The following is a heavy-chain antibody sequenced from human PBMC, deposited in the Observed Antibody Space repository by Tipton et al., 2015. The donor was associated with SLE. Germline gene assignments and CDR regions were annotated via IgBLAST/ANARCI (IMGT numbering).Heavy chain of an antibody. V-gene: IGHV3-23*03. J-gene: IGHJ4*02. D-gene: IGHD7-27*01. Sequence: SLRLSCAASGFAFSDFAMTWVRQAPGKGLEWVSVIYAGGNTFYADSVKGRFAISRDNSKNTLYLEMHNLRVEDMAVYYCAKVSPWVDYWGPGPLVTVSS. CDR1: GFAFSDFA. CDR2: IYAGGNT. CDR3: AKVSPWVDY.